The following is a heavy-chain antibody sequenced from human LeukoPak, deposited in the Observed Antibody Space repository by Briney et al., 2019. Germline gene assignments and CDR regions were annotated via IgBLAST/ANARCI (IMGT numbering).Heavy chain of an antibody. CDR1: GGSFSSYS. CDR3: ARGFSGFWEFDF. J-gene: IGHJ4*02. D-gene: IGHD3-3*01. Sequence: SETLSLTCAVSGGSFSSYSWNWIRQLPGAGLEWIAEINFTGNTETGTTSYSPSLKSRVTISADTSTNQLSLHLRSATVADTGVYFCARGFSGFWEFDFWGQGTPVTVSS. CDR2: INFTGNTETGTT. V-gene: IGHV4-34*01.